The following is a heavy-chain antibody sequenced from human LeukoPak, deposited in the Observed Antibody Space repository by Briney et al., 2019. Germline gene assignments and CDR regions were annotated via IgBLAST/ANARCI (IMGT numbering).Heavy chain of an antibody. J-gene: IGHJ4*02. D-gene: IGHD3-10*01. V-gene: IGHV4-4*07. Sequence: SETLSLTCTVSGGSISSYYWSWIRQPAGKGLECIGRVYSSGSTNYNPSLKSRVTMSIDTSKNQFSLKLTSVTAADTAVYYCARLRERAFYGSGSHDYWGQGTLVTVSS. CDR1: GGSISSYY. CDR3: ARLRERAFYGSGSHDY. CDR2: VYSSGST.